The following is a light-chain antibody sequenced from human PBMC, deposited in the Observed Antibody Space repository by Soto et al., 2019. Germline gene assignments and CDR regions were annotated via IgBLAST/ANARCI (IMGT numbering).Light chain of an antibody. V-gene: IGKV3-11*01. CDR3: QQRSNWPPK. CDR2: DAS. J-gene: IGKJ1*01. Sequence: EIVLTQSPATLSLSPGERATLSCRASQSVSSYLAWYQQKPGQAPRLLIYDASNRATGIPARFSGSGSGTDFTLTIGSLEPEDFAVYYCQQRSNWPPKFGQGTKVDIK. CDR1: QSVSSY.